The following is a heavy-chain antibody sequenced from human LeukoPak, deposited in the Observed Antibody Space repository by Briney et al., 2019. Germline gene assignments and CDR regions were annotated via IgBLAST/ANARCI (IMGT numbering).Heavy chain of an antibody. CDR3: AKDVGMIGYCSGGSCYAIDY. CDR1: GFTFSSYG. J-gene: IGHJ4*02. CDR2: ISYGGSNK. D-gene: IGHD2-15*01. V-gene: IGHV3-30*18. Sequence: PGRSLSLSCAASGFTFSSYGMHWVRQAPGKGLEWVAVISYGGSNKFYADSVKGRFTISRDNSKNTLYLQMNSLRAEDTAVYYCAKDVGMIGYCSGGSCYAIDYWGQGTLVTVSS.